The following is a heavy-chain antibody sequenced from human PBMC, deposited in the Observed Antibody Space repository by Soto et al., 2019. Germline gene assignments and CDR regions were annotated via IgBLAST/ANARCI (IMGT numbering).Heavy chain of an antibody. Sequence: PSDTPSLTCTVSGGSIYTAGFYWSWIRQLPGKGLEWLGYIYYTGSTQYTPSLKSRLSISTDTSDNQFSLRLNSVTAADTAVYYCATSLVTSRARVDYWGQGTPVTVSS. CDR3: ATSLVTSRARVDY. CDR2: IYYTGST. J-gene: IGHJ4*02. V-gene: IGHV4-31*03. CDR1: GGSIYTAGFY. D-gene: IGHD1-26*01.